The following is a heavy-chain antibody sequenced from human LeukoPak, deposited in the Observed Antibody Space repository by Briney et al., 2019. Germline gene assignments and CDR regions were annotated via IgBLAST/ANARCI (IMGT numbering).Heavy chain of an antibody. CDR2: INHSGST. D-gene: IGHD3-3*01. J-gene: IGHJ4*02. CDR3: ARGAVTIFGVVAFDY. CDR1: GGSISSSSYY. Sequence: SETLSLTCTVSGGSISSSSYYWGWIRQPPGKGLEWIGEINHSGSTNYNPSLKSRVTISVDTSKNQFSLKLSSVTAADTAVYYCARGAVTIFGVVAFDYWGQGTLVTVSS. V-gene: IGHV4-39*07.